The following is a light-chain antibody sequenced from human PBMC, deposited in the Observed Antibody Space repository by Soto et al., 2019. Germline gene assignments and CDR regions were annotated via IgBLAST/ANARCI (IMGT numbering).Light chain of an antibody. CDR3: GSDTST. CDR2: GES. J-gene: IGKJ1*01. Sequence: EIVLTQSPATLSLSPGERATLSCRASHSIRSPFLACYQQKPCQALMLFIHGESSRATGIPDRFSGSGSGTDFTLTISRLENEDFAVYYYGSDTSTFGQGTKVE. V-gene: IGKV3-20*01. CDR1: HSIRSPF.